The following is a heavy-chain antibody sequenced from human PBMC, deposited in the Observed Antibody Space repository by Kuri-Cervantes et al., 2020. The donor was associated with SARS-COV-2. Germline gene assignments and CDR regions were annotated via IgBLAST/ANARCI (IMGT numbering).Heavy chain of an antibody. Sequence: GSLRLSCTVSGASISSSTYYWGWIRQSPGKGLEWLGSIYYSGGTNYNPSLKSRVTISVDTSKNQFSLKLSSVTAADTAVYYCATAEDTARPWYFDLWGRGTLVTVSS. V-gene: IGHV4-39*07. J-gene: IGHJ2*01. CDR2: IYYSGGT. D-gene: IGHD5-18*01. CDR3: ATAEDTARPWYFDL. CDR1: GASISSSTYY.